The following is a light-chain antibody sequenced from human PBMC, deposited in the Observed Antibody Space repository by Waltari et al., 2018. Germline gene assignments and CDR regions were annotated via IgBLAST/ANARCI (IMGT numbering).Light chain of an antibody. V-gene: IGKV3-15*01. J-gene: IGKJ2*01. Sequence: ETVMAQSPATLSVSPGERATLSCRASQSVNSNLAWFQHKPGQAPRLLIYDASTRATDIPARFSGSGSGTEFTLTIGSLQTEDFAVYYCQQYNNWPWTFGQGTKLEI. CDR1: QSVNSN. CDR3: QQYNNWPWT. CDR2: DAS.